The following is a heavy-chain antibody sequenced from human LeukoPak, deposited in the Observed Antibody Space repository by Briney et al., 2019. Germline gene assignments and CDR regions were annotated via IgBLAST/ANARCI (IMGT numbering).Heavy chain of an antibody. CDR3: ARAPSYYDFWTGYYDHYYMDV. D-gene: IGHD3-3*01. CDR1: GFSFSSYN. J-gene: IGHJ6*03. CDR2: MSSSSSYI. V-gene: IGHV3-21*01. Sequence: GGSLRVSCADCGFSFSSYNRNWVRQAPGKGLEWVSSMSSSSSYIYYSDSVKGRFTISRDNAKKSLCLQMNSLRAEDTAVYYCARAPSYYDFWTGYYDHYYMDVWGKGTTVTVSS.